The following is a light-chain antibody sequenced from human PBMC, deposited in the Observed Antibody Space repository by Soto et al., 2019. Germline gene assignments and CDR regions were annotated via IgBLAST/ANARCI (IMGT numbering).Light chain of an antibody. V-gene: IGLV1-40*01. Sequence: QSVLTEPPSVSGAPGQRVTISCTGSSSNIGAGYDVHWYQQLPGTAPKLLIYANSNRPSGVPYRFSASKSGTSASLAITGLQAEDEADYYCPSYDSSLTLRVFGTGTKVTVL. CDR1: SSNIGAGYD. CDR2: ANS. J-gene: IGLJ1*01. CDR3: PSYDSSLTLRV.